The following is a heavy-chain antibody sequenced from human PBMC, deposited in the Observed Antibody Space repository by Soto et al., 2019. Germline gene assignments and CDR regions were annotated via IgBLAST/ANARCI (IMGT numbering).Heavy chain of an antibody. CDR2: IYYSGST. CDR3: AREGYGGNSEGIDY. Sequence: SETLSLTCTVSGGSISSYHWSWIRQPPGKGLEWIGYIYYSGSTNYNPSLKSRVTISVDTSKNQFSLKLSSVTAADTAVYYCAREGYGGNSEGIDYWGQGTLVTVSS. J-gene: IGHJ4*02. V-gene: IGHV4-59*01. CDR1: GGSISSYH. D-gene: IGHD4-17*01.